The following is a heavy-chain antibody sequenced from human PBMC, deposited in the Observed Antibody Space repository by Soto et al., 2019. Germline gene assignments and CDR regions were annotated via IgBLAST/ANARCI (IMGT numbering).Heavy chain of an antibody. D-gene: IGHD3-9*01. J-gene: IGHJ4*02. V-gene: IGHV3-23*01. CDR3: AKDENVLRYSDWLLRGDY. Sequence: EVQLLESGGGLVQPGGSLRLSCAASGFTFSSYAMSWVRQAPGKGLEWVSAISGSGGSTYYADSVKGRFTISRDNSKNTLYLQMNSLRAEDTAVYYCAKDENVLRYSDWLLRGDYWGQGTLVTVSS. CDR2: ISGSGGST. CDR1: GFTFSSYA.